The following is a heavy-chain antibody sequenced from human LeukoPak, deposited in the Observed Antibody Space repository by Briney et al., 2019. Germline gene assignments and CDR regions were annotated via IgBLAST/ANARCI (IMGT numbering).Heavy chain of an antibody. D-gene: IGHD1-26*01. Sequence: GGSLRLSCAASGFTFSSYSMNWVRQAPGKGLEWVSSISSSSSYIYYADSVKGRFTISRDNAKNSLYLQMNSLRAEDTAVYYCARDGRDRDAFDIWGQETMVTVSS. CDR1: GFTFSSYS. V-gene: IGHV3-21*01. CDR3: ARDGRDRDAFDI. J-gene: IGHJ3*02. CDR2: ISSSSSYI.